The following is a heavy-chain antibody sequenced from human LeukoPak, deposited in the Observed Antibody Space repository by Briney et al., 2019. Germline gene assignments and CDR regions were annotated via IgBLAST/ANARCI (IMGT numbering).Heavy chain of an antibody. CDR3: ARDGIVLMVYAIPYYYGMDV. V-gene: IGHV3-30*04. D-gene: IGHD2-8*01. J-gene: IGHJ6*02. CDR2: ISYDGSNK. CDR1: GFTFSSYA. Sequence: GGSLRLSCAASGFTFSSYAMHWVRQAPGKGLEWVAVISYDGSNKYYADSVKGRFTISRDNSKNTLYLQMNSLRAEDTAVYYCARDGIVLMVYAIPYYYGMDVWGQGTTVTVSS.